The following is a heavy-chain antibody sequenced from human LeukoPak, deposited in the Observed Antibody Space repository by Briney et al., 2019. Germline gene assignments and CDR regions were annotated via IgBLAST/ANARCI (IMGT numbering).Heavy chain of an antibody. D-gene: IGHD3-3*01. CDR3: ARDITPGGYDFWSGYRAYYFDY. J-gene: IGHJ4*02. CDR2: ISAYNGST. CDR1: GYTFTSYG. V-gene: IGHV1-18*01. Sequence: GASVKVSCKASGYTFTSYGISWVRQAPGQGLEWMGWISAYNGSTNYAQKFQGRVTMTTDTSTSTAYMELRSLRSDDTAVYYCARDITPGGYDFWSGYRAYYFDYWGQGTLVTVSS.